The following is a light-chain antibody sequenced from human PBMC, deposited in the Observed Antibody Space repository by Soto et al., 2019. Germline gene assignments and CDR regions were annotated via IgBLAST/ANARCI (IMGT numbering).Light chain of an antibody. CDR1: SSDVGGYNY. CDR3: SSYVGSNNLL. J-gene: IGLJ2*01. Sequence: QSVLTQPPSASGSPGQSVTISCTGTSSDVGGYNYVSWYQQYPGKAPKLMIYEVSKRPSGVPDRFSGSKSGNTASLTVSGLQAEDEADYYCSSYVGSNNLLFGGGTKLTVL. V-gene: IGLV2-8*01. CDR2: EVS.